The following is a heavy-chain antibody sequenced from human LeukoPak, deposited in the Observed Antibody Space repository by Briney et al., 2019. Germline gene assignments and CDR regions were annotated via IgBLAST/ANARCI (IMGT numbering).Heavy chain of an antibody. CDR3: ASNTKGPFDCSSTSCYIADY. CDR1: EFTLSNYG. D-gene: IGHD2-2*02. CDR2: ISYDGSNK. J-gene: IGHJ4*02. Sequence: PGGSLRLSCAASEFTLSNYGMHWVRQAPGKGLGWVAVISYDGSNKDYADSVKGRFTISRDNSKNTLYLQMNSLRAEDTAVYYCASNTKGPFDCSSTSCYIADYWGQGTLVTVSS. V-gene: IGHV3-30*03.